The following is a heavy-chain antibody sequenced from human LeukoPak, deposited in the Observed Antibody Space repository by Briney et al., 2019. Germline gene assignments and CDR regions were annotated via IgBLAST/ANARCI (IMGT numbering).Heavy chain of an antibody. CDR1: GYTFSSYG. CDR3: AREIKAPDHPEYYYDSSGFDY. Sequence: ASVKVSCKASGYTFSSYGISWVRQAPGQGLEWMGWISAYNGNTNYAQKLQGRVTMTTDTSTSTAYMELSSLRSEDTAVYYCAREIKAPDHPEYYYDSSGFDYWGQGTLVTVSS. V-gene: IGHV1-18*01. J-gene: IGHJ4*02. CDR2: ISAYNGNT. D-gene: IGHD3-22*01.